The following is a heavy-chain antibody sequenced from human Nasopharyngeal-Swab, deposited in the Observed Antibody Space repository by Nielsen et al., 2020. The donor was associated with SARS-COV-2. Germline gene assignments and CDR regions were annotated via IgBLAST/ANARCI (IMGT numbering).Heavy chain of an antibody. CDR2: INHSGST. CDR1: GGPFSGYY. V-gene: IGHV4-34*01. Sequence: GSLRLSCAVYGGPFSGYYWSWIRQPPGKGLEWIGEINHSGSTNYNPSLKSRVTVSVDTSKNQFSLKLSSVTAADTAVYYCARGPRTIFGVVIIGFDPWGQGTLVTVSS. J-gene: IGHJ5*02. D-gene: IGHD3-3*01. CDR3: ARGPRTIFGVVIIGFDP.